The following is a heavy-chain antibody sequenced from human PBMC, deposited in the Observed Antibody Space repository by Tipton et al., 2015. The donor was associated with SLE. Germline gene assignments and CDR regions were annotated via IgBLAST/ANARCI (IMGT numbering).Heavy chain of an antibody. CDR1: GGSISSYY. CDR2: IYYTGST. Sequence: GLVKPSETLSLTCTVSGGSISSYYWSWIRQPPGKGLEWIGYIYYTGSTYYNPSLKSRVTISVDTSKNQFSLKLSSVTAADTAVYYCARESQSFSSSGYWGQGTLVTISS. J-gene: IGHJ4*02. CDR3: ARESQSFSSSGY. D-gene: IGHD6-6*01. V-gene: IGHV4-59*12.